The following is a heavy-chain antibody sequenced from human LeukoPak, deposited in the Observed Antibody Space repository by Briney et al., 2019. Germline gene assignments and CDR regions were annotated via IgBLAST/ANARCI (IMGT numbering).Heavy chain of an antibody. CDR2: INHSGST. V-gene: IGHV4-34*01. J-gene: IGHJ4*02. Sequence: PSETLSLTCAVSGGSFSGYYWSWIRQPPGKGLEWIGEINHSGSTNYNPSLKSRVTISVDTSNNTFPLKLRSVAAADTARYYSARSNIHCPDHWGQGTLVAVSS. D-gene: IGHD2/OR15-2a*01. CDR3: ARSNIHCPDH. CDR1: GGSFSGYY.